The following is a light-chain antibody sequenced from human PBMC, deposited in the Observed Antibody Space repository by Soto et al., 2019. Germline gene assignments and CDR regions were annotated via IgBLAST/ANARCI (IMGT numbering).Light chain of an antibody. Sequence: IVLTQSPATLSLSPGERATLSCRASQRISSYLAWYQHKPGQAPRRLIYDASNRATGIPARFSGSGSGTDCRITISSIAPADFALYFYQQHGRWPPVIFGQGTRLEIK. J-gene: IGKJ5*01. CDR1: QRISSY. V-gene: IGKV3-11*01. CDR3: QQHGRWPPVI. CDR2: DAS.